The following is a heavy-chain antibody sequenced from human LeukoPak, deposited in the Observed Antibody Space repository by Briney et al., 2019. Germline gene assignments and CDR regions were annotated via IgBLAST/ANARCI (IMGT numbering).Heavy chain of an antibody. J-gene: IGHJ6*03. CDR2: FDPEVGKT. Sequence: VASVKVSCKVSGYTLTELSMHWVRQAPGKGLEWMGGFDPEVGKTLYAQKFQGRVTMTEDTSTDTAYMELSSLRSEDTAVYYCATRYCSGGSCPNYYYYYINVWGKGTTVTISS. D-gene: IGHD2-15*01. V-gene: IGHV1-24*01. CDR1: GYTLTELS. CDR3: ATRYCSGGSCPNYYYYYINV.